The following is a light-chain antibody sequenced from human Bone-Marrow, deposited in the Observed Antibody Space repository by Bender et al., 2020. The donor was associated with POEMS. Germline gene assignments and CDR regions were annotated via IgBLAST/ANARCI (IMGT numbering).Light chain of an antibody. Sequence: QSALTQPASVSGSPGQSITISCTGTSSDVGSYNHVSWYQHYPGRAPKLVIYEVNNRPSEVSSRFSGSKSGNTASLTISGLQAEDEADYYCGSYTSSSSWVFGGGTKLTVL. J-gene: IGLJ3*02. V-gene: IGLV2-14*01. CDR2: EVN. CDR1: SSDVGSYNH. CDR3: GSYTSSSSWV.